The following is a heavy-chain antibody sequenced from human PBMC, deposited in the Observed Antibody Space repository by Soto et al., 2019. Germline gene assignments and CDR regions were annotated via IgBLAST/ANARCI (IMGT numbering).Heavy chain of an antibody. CDR2: IYSTGST. CDR1: SGSFSTYY. CDR3: AGGAAADYFDY. V-gene: IGHV4-4*07. J-gene: IGHJ4*02. Sequence: SETLSLTCTVASGSFSTYYWRWIRQPAGKGLEWIGRIYSTGSTLYNTSLKSRITMSVDTSKNKFSLKLSSVTAADTAVYYCAGGAAADYFDYWGQGTLVTVSS. D-gene: IGHD6-13*01.